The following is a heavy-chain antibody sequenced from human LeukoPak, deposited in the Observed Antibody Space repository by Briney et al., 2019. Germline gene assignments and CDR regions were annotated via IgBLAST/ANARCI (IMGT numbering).Heavy chain of an antibody. J-gene: IGHJ4*02. CDR3: AREFRRDDR. CDR1: GCTFTSYD. V-gene: IGHV1-8*01. CDR2: MNANSGKT. Sequence: ASVKVSCKASGCTFTSYDINWVRQATGQGLEWMGYMNANSGKTGYSQKFQDRVTMTWDTSISTAYMELSSLRSEDTAVYYCAREFRRDDRWGQGTLVTVSS.